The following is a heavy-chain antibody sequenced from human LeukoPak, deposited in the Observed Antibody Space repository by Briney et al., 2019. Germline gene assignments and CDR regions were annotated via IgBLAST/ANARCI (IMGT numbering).Heavy chain of an antibody. J-gene: IGHJ4*02. V-gene: IGHV3-7*01. D-gene: IGHD3-22*01. CDR2: IKQDGSEK. Sequence: PGGSLRLSCAASGFTFSSYWMSWVRQAPGKGLEWVANIKQDGSEKYYVDSVKGRFTISRDNAKNSLYLQMNSLRAEDTAVYYCAKVFHYYDSSGDFDYWGQGTLVTVSS. CDR1: GFTFSSYW. CDR3: AKVFHYYDSSGDFDY.